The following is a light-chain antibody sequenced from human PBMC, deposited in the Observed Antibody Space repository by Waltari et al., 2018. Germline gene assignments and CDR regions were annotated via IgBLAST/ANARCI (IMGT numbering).Light chain of an antibody. CDR3: QKYNSAPRT. Sequence: DIKLTQSPSSLSASVGDRVPITCRASQGVGIYLAWYQQKAGKIPKLLIFGASTLQSGVPSRFSGSGSGTDFTLTINSLQPEDVATYSCQKYNSAPRTFGQGTKVEIK. CDR1: QGVGIY. V-gene: IGKV1-27*01. J-gene: IGKJ1*01. CDR2: GAS.